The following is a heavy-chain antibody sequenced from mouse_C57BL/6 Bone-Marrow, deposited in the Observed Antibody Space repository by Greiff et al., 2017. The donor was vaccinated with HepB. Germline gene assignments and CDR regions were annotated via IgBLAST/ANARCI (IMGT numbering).Heavy chain of an antibody. CDR3: ARDRYYYAMDY. Sequence: DVMLVESEGGLVQPGSSMKLSCTASGFTFSDYYMAWVRQVPEKGLEWVANINYDGSSTYYLDSLKSRFIISRDNAKNILYLQMSSLKSEDTATYYCARDRYYYAMDYWGQGTSVTVSS. CDR2: INYDGSST. CDR1: GFTFSDYY. V-gene: IGHV5-16*01. J-gene: IGHJ4*01.